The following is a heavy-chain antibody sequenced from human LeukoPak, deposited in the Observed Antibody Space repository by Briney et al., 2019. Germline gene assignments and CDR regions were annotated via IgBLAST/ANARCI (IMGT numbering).Heavy chain of an antibody. Sequence: GGSLRLSCAASGFTFSSYAMHWVRQAPGKGLEWVAVIWYDGNNKYYADSVKGRFTIARDNSKNTLYVQMNSLRAEDTAVYYCAALLYWGQGTLVTVSS. J-gene: IGHJ4*02. CDR1: GFTFSSYA. CDR3: AALLY. V-gene: IGHV3-33*01. CDR2: IWYDGNNK.